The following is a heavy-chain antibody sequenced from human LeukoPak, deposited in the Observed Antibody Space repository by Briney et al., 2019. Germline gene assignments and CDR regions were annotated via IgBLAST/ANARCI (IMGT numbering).Heavy chain of an antibody. CDR2: INPNSGGT. J-gene: IGHJ3*02. D-gene: IGHD6-19*01. Sequence: GASVKVSCKASGYTFTGYYMHWVRQAPGQGLEWMGWINPNSGGTNYAQKFQGWVTMTRDTSISTAYMELSRLRSDDTAVYYCARDLGSSGWYPGGAFDIWGQGTMVTVSS. CDR3: ARDLGSSGWYPGGAFDI. CDR1: GYTFTGYY. V-gene: IGHV1-2*04.